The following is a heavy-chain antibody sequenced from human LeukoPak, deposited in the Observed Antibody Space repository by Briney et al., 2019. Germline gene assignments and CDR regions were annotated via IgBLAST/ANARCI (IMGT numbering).Heavy chain of an antibody. CDR3: ARQSDGGSWIDY. CDR1: GGSISSGGYY. D-gene: IGHD2-15*01. CDR2: IYYSGST. Sequence: KASETLSLTCTVSGGSISSGGYYWSWIRQHPGKGLEWIGYIYYSGSTYYNPSLKSRVTISVDTSKNQFSLKLSSVTAADTAVYYCARQSDGGSWIDYWGQGTLVTVSS. V-gene: IGHV4-31*03. J-gene: IGHJ4*02.